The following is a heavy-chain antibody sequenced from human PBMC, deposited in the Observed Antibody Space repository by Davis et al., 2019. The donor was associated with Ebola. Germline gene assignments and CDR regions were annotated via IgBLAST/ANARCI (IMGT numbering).Heavy chain of an antibody. D-gene: IGHD3-3*01. V-gene: IGHV4-4*02. J-gene: IGHJ4*02. CDR2: IYHSGST. CDR1: GGSISSSNW. CDR3: ARARSRVSGSLPFDY. Sequence: PSETLSLTCAVSGGSISSSNWWSWVRQPPGKGLEWIGEIYHSGSTNYNPSLKSRVTISVDKSKNQFSLKLSSVTAADTAVYYCARARSRVSGSLPFDYWGQGTLVTVSS.